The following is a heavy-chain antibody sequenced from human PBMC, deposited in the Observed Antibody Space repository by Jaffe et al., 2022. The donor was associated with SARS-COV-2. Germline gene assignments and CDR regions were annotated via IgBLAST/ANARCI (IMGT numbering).Heavy chain of an antibody. CDR2: IKSKTDGTTT. J-gene: IGHJ6*03. Sequence: EVQLVESGGGLVKPGGSLRLSCAASGFTFANAWMSWVRQAPGKGLEWVGRIKSKTDGTTTDYAAPVNGRFTISRDDSKNTLYVQMDNLKTEDTAVYFCTTGGNGHYYYQYMDLWGKGTTVTVSS. CDR1: GFTFANAW. CDR3: TTGGNGHYYYQYMDL. D-gene: IGHD2-8*01. V-gene: IGHV3-15*01.